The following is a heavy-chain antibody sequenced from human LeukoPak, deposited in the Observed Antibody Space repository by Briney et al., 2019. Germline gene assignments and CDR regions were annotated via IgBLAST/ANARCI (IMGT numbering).Heavy chain of an antibody. CDR1: GGSFSGYY. Sequence: SETLTLTCAVYGGSFSGYYWSWIRQPPGKGLEWIGEINHSGSTNYNPSLKSRVTISVDTSKNQFSLKLSSVTAADTAVYYCARGRYCSSTSCYTTPYVLRHWGQGTLVTVSS. CDR3: ARGRYCSSTSCYTTPYVLRH. V-gene: IGHV4-34*01. D-gene: IGHD2-2*02. J-gene: IGHJ1*01. CDR2: INHSGST.